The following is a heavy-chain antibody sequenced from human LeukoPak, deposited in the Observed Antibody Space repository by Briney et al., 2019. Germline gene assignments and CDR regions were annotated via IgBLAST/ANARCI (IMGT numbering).Heavy chain of an antibody. CDR1: GYTFTSYG. CDR3: ARAGSWYWEYYFDY. CDR2: ISAYSGNT. Sequence: GASVKVSCKASGYTFTSYGISWVRQAPGQGLEWMGWISAYSGNTNYAQKLQGRVNVTTDASTSTAYTELGRLRSDDTHVYFCARAGSWYWEYYFDYWGQGTLVTVSS. D-gene: IGHD6-13*01. V-gene: IGHV1-18*01. J-gene: IGHJ4*02.